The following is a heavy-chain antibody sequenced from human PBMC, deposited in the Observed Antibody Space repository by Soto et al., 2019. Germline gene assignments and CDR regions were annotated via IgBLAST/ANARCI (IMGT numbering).Heavy chain of an antibody. D-gene: IGHD6-25*01. Sequence: SHTLSLTCAISGDSVSSNTASWNWIRQSPSRGLEWLGRTYFRSKWYNDYAVSVKSRIIINPDTSNNQFSLQLNSVTPEDMAVYSWARGDSLGPKDGYHCDPWG. CDR3: ARGDSLGPKDGYHCDP. V-gene: IGHV6-1*01. CDR2: TYFRSKWYN. J-gene: IGHJ5*02. CDR1: GDSVSSNTAS.